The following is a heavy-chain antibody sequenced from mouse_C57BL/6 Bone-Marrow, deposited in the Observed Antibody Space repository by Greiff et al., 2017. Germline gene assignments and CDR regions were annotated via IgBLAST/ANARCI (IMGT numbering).Heavy chain of an antibody. Sequence: QVQLQQPGAELVKPGASVKLSCKASGYTFTSYWMHWVKQRPGRGLEWIGRLVPNSGGTKYNEKFKSKATLTVDKPSSTAYMQLSSLTSEDSAVYYCARCLLALDFDVWGTGTTVTVTS. V-gene: IGHV1-72*01. CDR3: ARCLLALDFDV. J-gene: IGHJ1*03. D-gene: IGHD2-10*01. CDR2: LVPNSGGT. CDR1: GYTFTSYW.